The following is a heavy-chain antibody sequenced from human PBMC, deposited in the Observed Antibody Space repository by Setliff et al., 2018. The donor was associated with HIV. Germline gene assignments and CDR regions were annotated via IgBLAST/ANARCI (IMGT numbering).Heavy chain of an antibody. CDR3: TRELAVPGTSFFDY. CDR2: IEKKTNGGTR. CDR1: GLPFSYAW. V-gene: IGHV3-15*04. D-gene: IGHD6-19*01. Sequence: LRLSCVASGLPFSYAWLSWVRQAPGKGLEWVGRIEKKTNGGTRDYAAPVKGRFTISRDDSKNTLYLQMNSLKSEDTAIYYCTRELAVPGTSFFDYWGQGTLVTVSS. J-gene: IGHJ4*02.